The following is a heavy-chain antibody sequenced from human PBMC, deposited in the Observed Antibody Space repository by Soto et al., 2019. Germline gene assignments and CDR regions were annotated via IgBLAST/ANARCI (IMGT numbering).Heavy chain of an antibody. Sequence: GGSLRLSCAASGFTFSSYGMHWVRQAPGKGLEWVAVISYDGSNKYYADSVKGRFTISRDNSKNTLYLQMNSLRAEDTAVYYCAKGGGNSYYYYYYMDVWGKGTTVTVSS. CDR2: ISYDGSNK. J-gene: IGHJ6*03. CDR3: AKGGGNSYYYYYYMDV. CDR1: GFTFSSYG. V-gene: IGHV3-30*18.